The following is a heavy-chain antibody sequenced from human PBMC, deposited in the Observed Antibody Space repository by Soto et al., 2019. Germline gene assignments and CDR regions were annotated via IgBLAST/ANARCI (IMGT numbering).Heavy chain of an antibody. J-gene: IGHJ3*01. V-gene: IGHV3-33*01. Sequence: QVQLVESGGGVVQPGRSLRLSCAASGFTFSSYGMHWVRQAPGKGLEWVAVIWYDGSNKYYADSVKGRFTISRDNSKNTLYLQMNRLRAEDTAVYYSARERQIRFLEWSAVLNDAFDLWGQGTMVTVSS. CDR1: GFTFSSYG. CDR2: IWYDGSNK. CDR3: ARERQIRFLEWSAVLNDAFDL. D-gene: IGHD3-3*01.